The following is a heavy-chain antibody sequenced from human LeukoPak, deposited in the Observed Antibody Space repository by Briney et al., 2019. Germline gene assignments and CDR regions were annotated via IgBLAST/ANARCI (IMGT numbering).Heavy chain of an antibody. CDR3: ARSPPLVVVAAHNYFDY. Sequence: GGSLRLSRAASGFTLHSYSMKWVRPAPGKGVGWVSSISCSSSYIYYADSVKGRFTISRDNAKNSLYLQMNSLRAEDTAVYYCARSPPLVVVAAHNYFDYWGQGTLVTVSS. CDR1: GFTLHSYS. D-gene: IGHD2-15*01. V-gene: IGHV3-21*01. J-gene: IGHJ4*02. CDR2: ISCSSSYI.